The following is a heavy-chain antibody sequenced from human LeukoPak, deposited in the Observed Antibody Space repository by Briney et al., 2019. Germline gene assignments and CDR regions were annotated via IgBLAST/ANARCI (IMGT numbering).Heavy chain of an antibody. CDR3: ARIRKGRYYMDV. V-gene: IGHV4-59*12. D-gene: IGHD3-10*01. CDR1: GGSISNYY. Sequence: PSETLSLTCTVSGGSISNYYWNWIRQPPGKGLEWLGYISYSGDTKYNPSLKSRVTISVDTSKNQFSLKLSSVTAADTAVYYCARIRKGRYYMDVWGKGTTVTISS. J-gene: IGHJ6*03. CDR2: ISYSGDT.